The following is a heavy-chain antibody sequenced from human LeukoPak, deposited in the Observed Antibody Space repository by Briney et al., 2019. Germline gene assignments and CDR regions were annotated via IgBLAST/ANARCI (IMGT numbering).Heavy chain of an antibody. CDR3: ARVHDFWSGGSYYFDY. CDR2: IYTSGST. Sequence: KTSETLSLTCTVSGGSISSGSYYWSWVRQPAGKGLEWIGRIYTSGSTNYNPSLKSRVTISVDTSKNQFSLKLSSVTAADTAVYYCARVHDFWSGGSYYFDYWGQGTLVTVSS. D-gene: IGHD3-3*01. J-gene: IGHJ4*02. V-gene: IGHV4-61*02. CDR1: GGSISSGSYY.